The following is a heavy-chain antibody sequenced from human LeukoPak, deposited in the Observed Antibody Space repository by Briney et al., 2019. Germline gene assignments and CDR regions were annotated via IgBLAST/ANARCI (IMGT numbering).Heavy chain of an antibody. D-gene: IGHD2-21*01. CDR1: GGSISSYY. CDR3: ATSQCGSDCYSAGDY. CDR2: IYYTGIT. Sequence: SETLSLTCTVSGGSISSYYWSWIRQHPGKGLEWIGYIYYTGITNYNPSLKSRVTISVDTSKNQFSLNLNSVTAADTAVYYCATSQCGSDCYSAGDYWGQGTLVTVSS. J-gene: IGHJ4*02. V-gene: IGHV4-59*01.